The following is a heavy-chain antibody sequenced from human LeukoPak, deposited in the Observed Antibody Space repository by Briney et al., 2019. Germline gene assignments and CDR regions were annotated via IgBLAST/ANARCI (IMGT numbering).Heavy chain of an antibody. V-gene: IGHV4-39*07. D-gene: IGHD6-19*01. CDR2: INHSGST. CDR1: GGSISSSPYY. Sequence: SETLSLTCTISGGSISSSPYYWSWIRQPPGKGLEWIGEINHSGSTNYNPSLKSRVTISVDTSKNQFSLKLSSVTAADTAVYYCARKGSIAVARHEFDYWGQGTLVTVSS. J-gene: IGHJ4*02. CDR3: ARKGSIAVARHEFDY.